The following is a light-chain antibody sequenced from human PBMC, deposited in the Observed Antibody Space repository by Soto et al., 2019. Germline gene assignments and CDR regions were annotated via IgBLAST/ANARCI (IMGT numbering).Light chain of an antibody. CDR3: QQTYSLPDT. V-gene: IGKV1-39*01. CDR1: QIINNY. Sequence: DIQMTQSPSSLSASVGDRVTITCRASQIINNYVNWYQQKPGEAPKLLIYAASSLQSGVPSRFSGSGSGTTFTLTISSLQPEDFEAYYCQQTYSLPDTFGQGTKLEI. J-gene: IGKJ2*01. CDR2: AAS.